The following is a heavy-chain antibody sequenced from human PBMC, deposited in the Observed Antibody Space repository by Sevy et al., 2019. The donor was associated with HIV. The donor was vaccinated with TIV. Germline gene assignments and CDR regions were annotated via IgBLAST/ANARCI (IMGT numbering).Heavy chain of an antibody. CDR3: AKDRITMIGDAFDV. D-gene: IGHD3-22*01. CDR1: GFTFSSYA. CDR2: LSGYGGST. Sequence: GGSLRRSCAASGFTFSSYAMSWVRQAPGKGLEWVSGLSGYGGSTYYADSVKGRFTISRDNSKNTLYLQMNSLRAEDTAVYYCAKDRITMIGDAFDVWGQGTMVTVSS. V-gene: IGHV3-23*01. J-gene: IGHJ3*01.